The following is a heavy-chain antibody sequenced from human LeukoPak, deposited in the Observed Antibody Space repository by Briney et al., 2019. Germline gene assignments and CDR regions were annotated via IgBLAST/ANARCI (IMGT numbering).Heavy chain of an antibody. Sequence: ASVKVSCKASGYTFGAYYMYWVRQAPGQGLEWMGWIRPNSGGTNYAQKFQGRVTMTRDTSISTAYMELSRLRSDDTAVYYCARLEVGAPGIDYWGQGTLVTVSS. CDR1: GYTFGAYY. CDR3: ARLEVGAPGIDY. J-gene: IGHJ4*02. V-gene: IGHV1-2*02. D-gene: IGHD1-26*01. CDR2: IRPNSGGT.